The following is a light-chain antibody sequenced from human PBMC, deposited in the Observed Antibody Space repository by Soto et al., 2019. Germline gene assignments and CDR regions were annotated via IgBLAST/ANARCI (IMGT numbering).Light chain of an antibody. CDR2: GVF. CDR1: QSVRSNY. CDR3: QHYDGSPRT. Sequence: ETVLTQSPGTVSLSPGERATLSCTTSQSVRSNYLAWYQQKPGQAPRLLIYGVFRRATGIPDRFSGSGSGTDFTLTISGLEPEDSAVYYCQHYDGSPRTFGQGTKLEI. J-gene: IGKJ2*01. V-gene: IGKV3-20*01.